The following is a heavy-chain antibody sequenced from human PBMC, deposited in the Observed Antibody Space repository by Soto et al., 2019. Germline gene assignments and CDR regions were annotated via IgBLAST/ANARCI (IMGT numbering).Heavy chain of an antibody. D-gene: IGHD4-17*01. CDR2: IWYDGSNK. CDR1: GSTFSSYG. V-gene: IGHV3-33*01. Sequence: AGGSLRLSCAASGSTFSSYGMHWVRQAPGKRLEWVAVIWYDGSNKYYADSVKGRFTISRDNSKNTLYLQMNSLRAEDTAVYYCARVKVGDRDAFDIWGQGTMVTVSS. J-gene: IGHJ3*02. CDR3: ARVKVGDRDAFDI.